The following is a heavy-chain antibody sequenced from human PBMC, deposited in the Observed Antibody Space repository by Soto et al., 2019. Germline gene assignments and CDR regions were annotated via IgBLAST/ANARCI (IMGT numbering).Heavy chain of an antibody. CDR1: GFTFSSYA. CDR3: ARAPTNDAFDI. CDR2: ISYDGSNK. J-gene: IGHJ3*02. D-gene: IGHD2-8*01. V-gene: IGHV3-30-3*01. Sequence: QVQLVESGGGVVQPGRSLRLSCAASGFTFSSYAMHWVRQAPGKGLEWVAVISYDGSNKYYADSVKGRFTISRDNSKNSLYLKMNSLSAEDTAVYYCARAPTNDAFDIWGQGTKVTVSS.